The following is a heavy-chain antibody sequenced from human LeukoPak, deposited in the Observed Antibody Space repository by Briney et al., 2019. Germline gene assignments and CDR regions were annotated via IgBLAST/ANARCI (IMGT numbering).Heavy chain of an antibody. D-gene: IGHD4-17*01. V-gene: IGHV4-59*08. J-gene: IGHJ6*02. CDR2: IYYSGST. CDR1: GGSISSYY. Sequence: SETLSLTCTVSGGSISSYYWSWIRQPPGKGLEWIGYIYYSGSTNYNSSLKSRVTISVDTSKNQFSLKLSSVTAADTAVYYCARHYGVPFYYYYGMDVWGQGTTVTVSS. CDR3: ARHYGVPFYYYYGMDV.